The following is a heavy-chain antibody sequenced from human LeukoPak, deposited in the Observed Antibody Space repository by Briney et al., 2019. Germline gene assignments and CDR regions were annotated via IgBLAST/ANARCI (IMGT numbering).Heavy chain of an antibody. CDR2: INPHSGGT. Sequence: ASVKVSCKASGYTFTDYCIHWVRQAPGQGLEWMGWINPHSGGTNYAQKFRGRVTMTRDTSISTAYMELSRLRSDDTAVYYCARADPFDPWGQGTLVTVSS. J-gene: IGHJ5*02. CDR1: GYTFTDYC. CDR3: ARADPFDP. V-gene: IGHV1-2*02.